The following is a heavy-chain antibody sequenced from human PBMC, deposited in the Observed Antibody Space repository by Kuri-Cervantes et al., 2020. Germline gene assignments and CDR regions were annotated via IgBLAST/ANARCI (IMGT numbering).Heavy chain of an antibody. V-gene: IGHV4-59*01. D-gene: IGHD5-12*01. Sequence: SETLSLTCTVSGGSISSYYWSWIRQPPGKGLEWIGYIYYSGSTNYNPSLKSRVTISVDTSKNQFSLKLSSVTAADTAVYYCARLFSGYDSTYYYYYYGMDVRGQGTTVTVSS. J-gene: IGHJ6*02. CDR3: ARLFSGYDSTYYYYYYGMDV. CDR2: IYYSGST. CDR1: GGSISSYY.